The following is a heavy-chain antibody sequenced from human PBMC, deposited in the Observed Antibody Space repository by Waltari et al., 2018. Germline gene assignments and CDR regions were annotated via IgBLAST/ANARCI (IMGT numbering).Heavy chain of an antibody. D-gene: IGHD2-21*02. CDR2: IFYTGGT. CDR3: ARDPGVVTPWYFDL. V-gene: IGHV4-59*01. Sequence: QVQLQESGPGLVKPSETLSLTCTVSGCSISNNYWSWIRQPPGKGLGCIVPIFYTGGTTYSPSLKGRVTISLATSKKQFSLRLNSVTAADTAVYYCARDPGVVTPWYFDLWGRGMLVTVSS. CDR1: GCSISNNY. J-gene: IGHJ2*01.